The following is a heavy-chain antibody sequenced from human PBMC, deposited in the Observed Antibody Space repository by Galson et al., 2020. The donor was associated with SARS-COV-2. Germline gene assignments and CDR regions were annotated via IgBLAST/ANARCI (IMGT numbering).Heavy chain of an antibody. V-gene: IGHV4-31*03. J-gene: IGHJ3*01. CDR2: ISDSGRT. CDR3: ARAQPLKITFGDVGSGSYDV. D-gene: IGHD3-16*01. CDR1: RLSMRSGGYY. Sequence: SATLSLTCLVSRLSMRSGGYYRAWTRQHPGKGLEWIGYISDSGRTQYNPSPKSRVTISRDTSKNHFSLNLNSVTAADTGVYYCARAQPLKITFGDVGSGSYDVWGQGTVITVSS.